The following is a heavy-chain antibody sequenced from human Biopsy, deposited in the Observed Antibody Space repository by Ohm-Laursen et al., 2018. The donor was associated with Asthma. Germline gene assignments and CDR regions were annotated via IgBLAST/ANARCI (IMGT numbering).Heavy chain of an antibody. D-gene: IGHD1-1*01. CDR2: IYYSGST. CDR3: ARAIGTGDWYFDV. V-gene: IGHV4-4*02. Sequence: TLSLTCAVSGDSISSNSWWTWVRQSPGRGLEWIGEIYYSGSTNYHQSLKGRVTISVAKSKNQFSLRLTSVTAADTAVYYCARAIGTGDWYFDVWGRGTLVTVSS. CDR1: GDSISSNSW. J-gene: IGHJ2*01.